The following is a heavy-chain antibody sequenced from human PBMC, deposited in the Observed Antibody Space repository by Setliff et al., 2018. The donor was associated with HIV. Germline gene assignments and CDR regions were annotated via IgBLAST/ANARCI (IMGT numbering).Heavy chain of an antibody. CDR2: VYYDGST. Sequence: LSLTCTVSGGSISSYYWSWIRQPPGKGLEWIGYVYYDGSTKHNPSLESRVTISVDTSKNQFSLKVSSVTAADTAVYYCATYADRESNRFDPWGQGILVTVSS. CDR1: GGSISSYY. V-gene: IGHV4-59*01. CDR3: ATYADRESNRFDP. J-gene: IGHJ5*02. D-gene: IGHD3-10*01.